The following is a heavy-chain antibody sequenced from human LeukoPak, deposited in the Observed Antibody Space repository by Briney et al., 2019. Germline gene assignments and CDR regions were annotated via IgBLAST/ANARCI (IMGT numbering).Heavy chain of an antibody. D-gene: IGHD2-2*01. CDR2: ISYDGSNE. J-gene: IGHJ4*02. Sequence: PGGSLRLSCAASGFTFSSYAMSWVRQAPGKGLEWVAVISYDGSNEYYADSVKGRFTISRDNSKNTLYLQMNSLRAEDTAVYYCARDRASVRVVPATASVFDYWGQGALVTVSS. CDR1: GFTFSSYA. V-gene: IGHV3-30-3*01. CDR3: ARDRASVRVVPATASVFDY.